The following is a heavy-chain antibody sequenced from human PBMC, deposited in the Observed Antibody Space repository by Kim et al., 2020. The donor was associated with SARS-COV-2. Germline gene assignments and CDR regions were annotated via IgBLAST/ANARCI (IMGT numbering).Heavy chain of an antibody. Sequence: GGSLRLSCAASGFTFSSYAMSWVRQAPGKGLEWVSAISGSGGSTYYADSVKGRFTISRDNSKNTLYLQMNSLRAEDTAVYYCAKADAPRLRYFDWLQPGYFDLWGRGTLVTVSS. CDR1: GFTFSSYA. D-gene: IGHD3-9*01. CDR3: AKADAPRLRYFDWLQPGYFDL. V-gene: IGHV3-23*01. CDR2: ISGSGGST. J-gene: IGHJ2*01.